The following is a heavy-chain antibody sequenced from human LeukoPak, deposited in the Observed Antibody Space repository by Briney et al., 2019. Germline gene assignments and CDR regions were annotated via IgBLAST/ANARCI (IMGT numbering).Heavy chain of an antibody. CDR1: GLSFSSYT. V-gene: IGHV3-23*01. Sequence: GGSLRLSCAPSGLSFSSYTIHWVRQAPGKGLEWVSAISGSGGSTYYADSVKGRFTISRDNSKNTLYLQMNSLRAEDTAVYYCAKDRPAYYYDSSGYYYDAFDIWGQGTMVTVSS. CDR3: AKDRPAYYYDSSGYYYDAFDI. CDR2: ISGSGGST. D-gene: IGHD3-22*01. J-gene: IGHJ3*02.